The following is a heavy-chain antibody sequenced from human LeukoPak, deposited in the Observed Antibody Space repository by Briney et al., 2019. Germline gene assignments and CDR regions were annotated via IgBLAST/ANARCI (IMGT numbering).Heavy chain of an antibody. D-gene: IGHD3-10*01. CDR2: INQDGAEK. CDR1: GFTFTTYW. J-gene: IGHJ4*02. V-gene: IGHV3-7*01. CDR3: VRVAKYYYGSETYYFFEH. Sequence: GGSLRLSCAASGFTFTTYWMSWVRQLPGKGLEWVANINQDGAEKYYVDSVKGRFTISRDNAKNSLDLQMNSLRVEDTAIYYCVRVAKYYYGSETYYFFEHWGQGTPVTASS.